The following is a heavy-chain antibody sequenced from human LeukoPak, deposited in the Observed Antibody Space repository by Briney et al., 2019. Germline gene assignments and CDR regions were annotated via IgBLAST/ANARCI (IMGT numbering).Heavy chain of an antibody. J-gene: IGHJ6*03. Sequence: ASVKVSCKASGYTFTSYGINWVRQATGQGLEWMGWMNPNSGNTGYAQKFQGRVTMTRNTSISTAYMELSSLRSEDTAVYYCARALYSSSIRFYYYMDVWGKGTTVTVSS. D-gene: IGHD6-6*01. CDR2: MNPNSGNT. CDR3: ARALYSSSIRFYYYMDV. V-gene: IGHV1-8*01. CDR1: GYTFTSYG.